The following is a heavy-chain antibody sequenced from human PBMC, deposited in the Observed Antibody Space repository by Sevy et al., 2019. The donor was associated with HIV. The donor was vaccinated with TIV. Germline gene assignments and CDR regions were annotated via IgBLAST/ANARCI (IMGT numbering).Heavy chain of an antibody. CDR1: GFTFCSYG. Sequence: GGSLRLSCAASGFTFCSYGMHWVRQAPGKGLEWVAVISYDGSNKYYTDSVEGRFTISRDNSKNTLYLQMNSLRTEDTAVYYCAKAPPGSSWTNCDYWGQGTLVTVSS. CDR2: ISYDGSNK. CDR3: AKAPPGSSWTNCDY. V-gene: IGHV3-30*18. D-gene: IGHD6-13*01. J-gene: IGHJ4*02.